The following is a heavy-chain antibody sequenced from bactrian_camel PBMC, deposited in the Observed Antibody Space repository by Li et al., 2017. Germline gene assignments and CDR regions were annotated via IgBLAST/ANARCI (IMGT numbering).Heavy chain of an antibody. D-gene: IGHD3*01. V-gene: IGHV3S6*01. CDR1: GFTFSNNW. J-gene: IGHJ7*01. CDR2: IYTYDGAT. Sequence: HVQLVESGGGLVQPGGSLRLSCIPSGFTFSNNWMHWVRQAPGKGLEWVSGIYTYDGATTSADSVKGRFTISRDNAKRTLYLQLNDLGAEDTAIYYCVKTGGSRWAVFNGLLRWGKGTQVTVS.